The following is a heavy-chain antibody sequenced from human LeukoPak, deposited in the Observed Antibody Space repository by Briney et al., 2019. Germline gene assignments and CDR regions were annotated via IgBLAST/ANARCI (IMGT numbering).Heavy chain of an antibody. CDR2: IATAGDT. Sequence: GGSLRLSCAASGFTLSSYDIHWVRHPTGKGLEWVSAIATAGDTFYSASVKGRFAISRENAKDSLYLQMNSLRVGDTAVYYCTRGGDGFDPWGQGTLVTVSS. D-gene: IGHD7-27*01. CDR1: GFTLSSYD. CDR3: TRGGDGFDP. V-gene: IGHV3-13*01. J-gene: IGHJ5*02.